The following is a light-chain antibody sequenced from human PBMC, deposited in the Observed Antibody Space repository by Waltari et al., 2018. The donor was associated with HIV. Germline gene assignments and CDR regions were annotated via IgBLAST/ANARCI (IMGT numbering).Light chain of an antibody. CDR3: QQRSDWPPT. Sequence: EIVLPQSPATMSFSPGESPTLSCRASQSVGSYLGWYQQKPGQAPRLLIYDASNRATVIPARFSGSGSGTDFTLTISSLEPEDFAVYYCQQRSDWPPTFGQGTKVEIK. CDR1: QSVGSY. CDR2: DAS. V-gene: IGKV3-11*01. J-gene: IGKJ1*01.